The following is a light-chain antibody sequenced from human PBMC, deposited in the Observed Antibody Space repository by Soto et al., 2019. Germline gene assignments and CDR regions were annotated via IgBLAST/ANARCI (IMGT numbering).Light chain of an antibody. V-gene: IGLV1-40*01. CDR3: QSYDSSRHVV. J-gene: IGLJ2*01. CDR1: SSDIGAGYD. Sequence: QSVLTQPPSVSGAPGQRVTISCTGSSSDIGAGYDVQWYQQVLGTAPKLLIHDNSNRPSGVPDRFSGSKSGTSASLAISGLQAEDEADYYCQSYDSSRHVVFGGGTKL. CDR2: DNS.